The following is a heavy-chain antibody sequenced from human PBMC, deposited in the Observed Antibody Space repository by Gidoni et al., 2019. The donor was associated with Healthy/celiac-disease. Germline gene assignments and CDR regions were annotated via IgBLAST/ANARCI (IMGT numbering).Heavy chain of an antibody. CDR2: ISYDGSNK. V-gene: IGHV3-30*04. D-gene: IGHD3-10*01. Sequence: QVQLVESGGGVVQPGRSLRLSCAASGFTFSSYAMHWVRQAPGKGLEWVAVISYDGSNKYYADSVKGRFTISRDNSKNTLYLQMNSLRAEDTAVYYCASDQPPPYYYGSGAQAYWGQGTLVTVSS. J-gene: IGHJ4*02. CDR3: ASDQPPPYYYGSGAQAY. CDR1: GFTFSSYA.